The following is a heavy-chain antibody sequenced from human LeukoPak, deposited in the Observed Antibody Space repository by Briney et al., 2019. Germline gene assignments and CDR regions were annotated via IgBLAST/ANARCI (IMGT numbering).Heavy chain of an antibody. J-gene: IGHJ4*02. Sequence: PGGSLRLSCAGSGFTFRSYEMNWVRQAPGKGLEWVSYISSSGSTIYYADSVKGRFTISRDNAKNSLYLQMNSLRAEDTAVYYCARVQPGIQLWSPADYWGQGTLVTVSS. D-gene: IGHD5-18*01. CDR2: ISSSGSTI. V-gene: IGHV3-48*03. CDR1: GFTFRSYE. CDR3: ARVQPGIQLWSPADY.